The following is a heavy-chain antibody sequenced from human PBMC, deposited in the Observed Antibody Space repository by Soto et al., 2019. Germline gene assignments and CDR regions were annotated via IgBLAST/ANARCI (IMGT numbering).Heavy chain of an antibody. CDR3: ARRYSFVYAQDAFDI. CDR2: IYYSGNT. Sequence: QVQLQESGPGLVKPSQTLSLTCTVSGGSISSCDYYWSWIRQHPGKGLEWIGFIYYSGNTYYNPPLKSRVTISVDTSKSRFSLKLTSVAAADTAVYYCARRYSFVYAQDAFDIWGQGTMATVSS. CDR1: GGSISSCDYY. D-gene: IGHD5-18*01. V-gene: IGHV4-31*03. J-gene: IGHJ3*02.